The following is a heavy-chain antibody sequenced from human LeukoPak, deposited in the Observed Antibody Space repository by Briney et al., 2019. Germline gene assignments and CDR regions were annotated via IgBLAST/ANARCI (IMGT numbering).Heavy chain of an antibody. J-gene: IGHJ6*02. V-gene: IGHV4-34*01. D-gene: IGHD3-9*01. CDR3: ARYYDILTGPEGDCYYGMDV. CDR2: INHSGST. CDR1: GGSFSGYY. Sequence: SETLSLTCAVYGGSFSGYYWSWIRQPPGKGLEWIGEINHSGSTNYNPSLKSRVTISVDTSKNQFSLKLSSVTAADTAVYYCARYYDILTGPEGDCYYGMDVWGQGTTVTVSS.